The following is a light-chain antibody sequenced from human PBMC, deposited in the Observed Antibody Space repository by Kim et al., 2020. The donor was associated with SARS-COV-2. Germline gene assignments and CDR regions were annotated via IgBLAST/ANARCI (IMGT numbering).Light chain of an antibody. V-gene: IGLV3-1*01. J-gene: IGLJ1*01. CDR2: QDC. CDR3: QAWDSSTYV. CDR1: KWGDKY. Sequence: SYELTQPPSVSVSPGQTASITCSGDKWGDKYACWYQQKPGQSPVLVIYQDCKRPSGIPERFSGSNSGNTATLTISGTQAMDEADYYCQAWDSSTYVFGTGTKFTVL.